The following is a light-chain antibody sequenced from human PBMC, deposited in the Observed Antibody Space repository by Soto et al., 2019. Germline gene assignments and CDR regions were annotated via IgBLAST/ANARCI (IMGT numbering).Light chain of an antibody. CDR2: EAS. CDR3: QQYNVYSWT. V-gene: IGKV1-5*03. CDR1: QNVNSC. J-gene: IGKJ1*01. Sequence: DIHMTQSPSALSAPVGDGGTITCRASQNVNSCLAWYQQKPGKAPKLLIYEASSIEKGVPARFSGSGSGTEFTLTISSLQPDDFATYYCQQYNVYSWTFGQGTKVDIK.